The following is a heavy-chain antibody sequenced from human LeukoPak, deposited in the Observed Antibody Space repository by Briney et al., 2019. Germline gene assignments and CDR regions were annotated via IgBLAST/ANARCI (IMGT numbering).Heavy chain of an antibody. CDR3: ARGLRDRYGMDV. Sequence: PGGSLRLSCAASGFTVSSNYMNWVRQAPGKGLEWVSVIYSDGSTYYADSVKGRFTISRDNFKNTVYLQMNSLRADDTAMYYCARGLRDRYGMDVWGQGTTVTVSS. CDR1: GFTVSSNY. J-gene: IGHJ6*02. CDR2: IYSDGST. V-gene: IGHV3-66*01.